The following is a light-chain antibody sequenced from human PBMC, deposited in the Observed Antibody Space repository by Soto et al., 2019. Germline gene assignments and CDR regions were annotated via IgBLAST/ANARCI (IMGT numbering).Light chain of an antibody. J-gene: IGKJ4*01. CDR2: AAS. CDR3: QQLNSYL. Sequence: DIQLTQSPSFLSASVGDRVTITCRASQGISSYLAWYQQKPGKAPKLLIYAASTLQSGVPSRFSGRGSGTEFTLTISSLQPEDFATYYCQQLNSYLFGGGTKVDIK. CDR1: QGISSY. V-gene: IGKV1-9*01.